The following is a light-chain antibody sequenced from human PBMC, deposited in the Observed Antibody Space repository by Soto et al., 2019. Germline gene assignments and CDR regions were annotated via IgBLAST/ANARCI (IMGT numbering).Light chain of an antibody. CDR1: TGAVTSGHY. CDR2: STD. Sequence: QAVVTQEPSLTVSPGGTVTLTCASSTGAVTSGHYPNWFQQKPGQTPRPLIYSTDNKHSWTPARFSGSLLGDKAALTLSGAQPEDEAAYYCLLLYGGGLVFGRGTKLTVL. J-gene: IGLJ3*02. CDR3: LLLYGGGLV. V-gene: IGLV7-43*01.